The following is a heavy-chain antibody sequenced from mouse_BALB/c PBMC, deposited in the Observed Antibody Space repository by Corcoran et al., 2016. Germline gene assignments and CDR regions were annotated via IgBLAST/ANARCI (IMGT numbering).Heavy chain of an antibody. CDR1: GYTFTNYG. V-gene: IGHV9-3*02. CDR2: INTNTGEP. J-gene: IGHJ3*01. D-gene: IGHD1-1*01. CDR3: ARGYYGWFAY. Sequence: QIQLVQSGPELKKPGETVKISCKASGYTFTNYGMNWVKQAPGKGLKWMGWINTNTGEPTYAEEFKGRFAFSLETSASTAYLQINNLKNEDTATYFCARGYYGWFAYWGQGTLVTVSA.